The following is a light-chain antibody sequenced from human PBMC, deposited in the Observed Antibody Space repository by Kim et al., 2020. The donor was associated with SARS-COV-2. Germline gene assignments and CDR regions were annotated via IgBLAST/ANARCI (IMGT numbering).Light chain of an antibody. CDR1: QDIRND. CDR3: QQDHNYPRT. CDR2: AAT. J-gene: IGKJ1*01. Sequence: ASVEDRVTITCRASQDIRNDLGWYQQRPGKAPRLLIFAATALQSRVPSRFSGSGSGTEFILTIDSLQPEDFATYFCQQDHNYPRTFGQGTKVDI. V-gene: IGKV1-6*01.